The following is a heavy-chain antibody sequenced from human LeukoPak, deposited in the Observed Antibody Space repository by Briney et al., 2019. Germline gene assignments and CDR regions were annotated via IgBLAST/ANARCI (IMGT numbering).Heavy chain of an antibody. V-gene: IGHV3-74*01. Sequence: GGSLTLSCAASGFTFSTYWMHWVRQAPGKGLVWVSRISSDGTSTDYADSVKGRFTISRDNAKNTLSLQMNSLRAEDTAVYYCARGKCTAKDYWGQGTLVTVSS. J-gene: IGHJ4*02. D-gene: IGHD5-18*01. CDR1: GFTFSTYW. CDR3: ARGKCTAKDY. CDR2: ISSDGTST.